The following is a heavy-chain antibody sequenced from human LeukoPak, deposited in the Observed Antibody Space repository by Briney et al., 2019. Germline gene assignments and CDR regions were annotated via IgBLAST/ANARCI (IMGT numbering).Heavy chain of an antibody. Sequence: GGSLRLSCAASGFAFSSYNMNWVRQAPGKGLEWLSYIGSSGSPTHYADSVGGRFTISRDNAKNSLYLQMNSLRDGDTAVYFCARRPYSDTSGRLSDVWGQGTTVTVSS. CDR1: GFAFSSYN. CDR2: IGSSGSPT. J-gene: IGHJ6*02. D-gene: IGHD3-22*01. V-gene: IGHV3-48*02. CDR3: ARRPYSDTSGRLSDV.